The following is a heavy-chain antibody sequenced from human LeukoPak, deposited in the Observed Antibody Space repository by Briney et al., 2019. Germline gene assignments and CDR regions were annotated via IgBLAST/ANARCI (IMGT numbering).Heavy chain of an antibody. CDR1: GFTFSSYA. Sequence: GGSLRLSCAASGFTFSSYAMSWIRQAPGKGLEWVSAISGSGGSTYYADSVKGRFTISRDNSKNTLYLQMNSLRAEDTAIYYCAKDHVAASHDYWGQGTLVTVSS. J-gene: IGHJ4*02. D-gene: IGHD6-6*01. V-gene: IGHV3-23*01. CDR3: AKDHVAASHDY. CDR2: ISGSGGST.